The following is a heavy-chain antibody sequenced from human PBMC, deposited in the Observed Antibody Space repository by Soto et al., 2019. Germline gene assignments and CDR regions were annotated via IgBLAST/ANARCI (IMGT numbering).Heavy chain of an antibody. Sequence: LSLTCAVSGYSINSDYYWGWIRQPPGKGLEWIGSVDHSGRTYYSPSLRSRLTIFIDTSKNQFSLGLTSVTAADTAMYFCAKKGYYPSGKINLFDSWGPGTLVTVSS. V-gene: IGHV4-38-2*01. J-gene: IGHJ4*02. CDR1: GYSINSDYY. CDR3: AKKGYYPSGKINLFDS. D-gene: IGHD3-10*01. CDR2: VDHSGRT.